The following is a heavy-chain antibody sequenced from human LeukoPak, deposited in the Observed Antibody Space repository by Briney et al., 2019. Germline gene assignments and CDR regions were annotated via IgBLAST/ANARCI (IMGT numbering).Heavy chain of an antibody. CDR1: GFAFSDYY. CDR3: AKDSPAVTGLRPYYFDY. CDR2: ISSSGSTI. D-gene: IGHD4-11*01. Sequence: PGGSLRLSCAASGFAFSDYYMSWIRQAPGKGLEWVSYISSSGSTIYYADSVKGRFTISRDNAKNTLYLQMNSLRAEDTAVYYCAKDSPAVTGLRPYYFDYWGQGTLVTVSA. V-gene: IGHV3-11*01. J-gene: IGHJ4*02.